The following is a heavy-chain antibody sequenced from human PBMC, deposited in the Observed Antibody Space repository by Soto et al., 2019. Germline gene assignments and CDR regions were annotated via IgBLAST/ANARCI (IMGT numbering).Heavy chain of an antibody. CDR2: TYYRSQWYY. V-gene: IGHV6-1*01. CDR3: ARHIGNSGIDA. CDR1: GDSVSSNIVV. D-gene: IGHD1-26*01. Sequence: PSQTLSLTCALSGDSVSSNIVVWNWIRQSPSRGLEWLGRTYYRSQWYYDYAVSVKSRISINPDTSKNQFSLQLNSLTPEDTAVYYCARHIGNSGIDAWGLGTLVTVSS. J-gene: IGHJ4*02.